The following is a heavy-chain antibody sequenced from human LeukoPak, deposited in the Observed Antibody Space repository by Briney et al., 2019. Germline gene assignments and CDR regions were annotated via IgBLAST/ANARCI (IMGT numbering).Heavy chain of an antibody. J-gene: IGHJ5*02. D-gene: IGHD6-13*01. CDR3: ARDTRRYSSSWYAVGNNWFDP. V-gene: IGHV4-59*12. CDR2: IYYSGST. Sequence: SETLSLTCTVSGGSISSYYWSWIRQPPGKGLEWIGYIYYSGSTNYNPSLKSRATISVDTSKNQFSLKLSSVTAADTAVYYCARDTRRYSSSWYAVGNNWFDPWGQGTLVTVSS. CDR1: GGSISSYY.